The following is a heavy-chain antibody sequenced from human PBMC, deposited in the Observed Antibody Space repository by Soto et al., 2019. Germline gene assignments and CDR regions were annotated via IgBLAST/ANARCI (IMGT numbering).Heavy chain of an antibody. CDR2: ISVDNGNM. Sequence: GPVKVSCKASGYTFRRYDISWVRQAPGQGLEWMGWISVDNGNMNYAQTVQGRVTMTTDTLTSTAYMELRSLRSDDTAVYYCAIGPSSWSRFDYWGQGTLVTVSS. J-gene: IGHJ4*02. CDR3: AIGPSSWSRFDY. V-gene: IGHV1-18*01. D-gene: IGHD6-13*01. CDR1: GYTFRRYD.